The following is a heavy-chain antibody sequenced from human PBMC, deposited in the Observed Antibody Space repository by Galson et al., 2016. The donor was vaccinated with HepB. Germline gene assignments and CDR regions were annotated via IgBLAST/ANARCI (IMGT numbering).Heavy chain of an antibody. CDR2: ISGFNGNT. CDR1: GYTFTGHG. D-gene: IGHD3-22*01. Sequence: SVKVSCKASGYTFTGHGISWMRQAPGQGLEWLGWISGFNGNTNYAQSVQGRVTLTTDTSTRTAYMELRSLRSDDTAVYFCARGPSSGYYYIPNCFDLWGQGTLVTVSS. V-gene: IGHV1-18*01. J-gene: IGHJ4*02. CDR3: ARGPSSGYYYIPNCFDL.